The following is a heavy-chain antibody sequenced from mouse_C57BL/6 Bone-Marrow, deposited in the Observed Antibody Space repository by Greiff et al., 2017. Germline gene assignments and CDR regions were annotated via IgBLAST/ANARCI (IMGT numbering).Heavy chain of an antibody. CDR2: INPSSGYT. V-gene: IGHV1-7*01. CDR3: ARNYGSSYVVY. CDR1: GYTFTSYW. J-gene: IGHJ2*01. Sequence: VQLQQSGAELAKPGASVKLSCKASGYTFTSYWMHWVKQRPGQGLEWIGYINPSSGYTKYNQKFKDKATLTEAKSSSTAYMQLSSLTYEDSAVYYCARNYGSSYVVYWGQGTTLTVSS. D-gene: IGHD1-1*01.